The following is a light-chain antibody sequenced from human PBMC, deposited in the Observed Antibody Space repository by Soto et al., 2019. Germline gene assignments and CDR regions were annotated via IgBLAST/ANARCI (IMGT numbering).Light chain of an antibody. Sequence: DIQMTQSPSSPSASVGDRVTITCRASQGISNYLAWYQQQPGKVPKLLIYVASTLQSGVPSRFSGSGAGTAFTLTISSLQPEDVATYYCQKYNSASWTFGQGTKVEIK. J-gene: IGKJ1*01. V-gene: IGKV1-27*01. CDR2: VAS. CDR3: QKYNSASWT. CDR1: QGISNY.